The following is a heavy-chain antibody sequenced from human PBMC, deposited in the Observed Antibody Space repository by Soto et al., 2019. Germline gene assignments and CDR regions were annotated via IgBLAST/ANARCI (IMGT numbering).Heavy chain of an antibody. CDR2: ISGTGGST. Sequence: EVQLLESGGGLVQPGGSLRLSCAASGFTFSSYAMNWVRQAPGKGLEWVSAISGTGGSTYYADAGRGRFTIARDNSKNTLYLRMNSLRAEDTAVYYCANLSGGDAFDIWGQGTMVTVSS. V-gene: IGHV3-23*01. D-gene: IGHD2-15*01. CDR1: GFTFSSYA. J-gene: IGHJ3*02. CDR3: ANLSGGDAFDI.